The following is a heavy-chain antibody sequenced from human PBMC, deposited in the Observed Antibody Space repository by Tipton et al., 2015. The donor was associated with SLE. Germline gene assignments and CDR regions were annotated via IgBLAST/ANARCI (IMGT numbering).Heavy chain of an antibody. CDR1: GGSISSSSFY. D-gene: IGHD2-15*01. Sequence: TLSLTCTVSGGSISSSSFYWGWFRQPPGKGLEWIGSIYYSGSTYSNPSLKSRVTISVDTSKNQFSLKLSSVTAADTAVYYCARQGSGGWWDYWGQGTLVTVSS. V-gene: IGHV4-39*07. CDR3: ARQGSGGWWDY. J-gene: IGHJ4*02. CDR2: IYYSGST.